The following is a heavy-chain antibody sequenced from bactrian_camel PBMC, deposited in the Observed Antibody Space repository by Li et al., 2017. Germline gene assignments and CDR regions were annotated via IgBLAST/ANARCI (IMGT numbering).Heavy chain of an antibody. D-gene: IGHD1*01. V-gene: IGHV3S26*01. J-gene: IGHJ4*01. CDR3: AAGTGYIGDFALRSPQWFHY. CDR1: VYTSGFWC. Sequence: HVQLVESGGGSVQAGGSLRLSCKSNVYTSGFWCMGWFRHGPGQEGVAVIYSHDEKTTYADSVKDRFTVSRDGAMMTLYLQMNDLKPEDTAMYYCAAGTGYIGDFALRSPQWFHYWGQGTQVTVS. CDR2: IYSHDEKT.